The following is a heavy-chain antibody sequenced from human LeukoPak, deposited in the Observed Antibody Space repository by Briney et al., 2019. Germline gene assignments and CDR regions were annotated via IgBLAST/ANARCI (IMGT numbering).Heavy chain of an antibody. V-gene: IGHV3-23*01. CDR2: ITGSGDST. J-gene: IGHJ6*03. D-gene: IGHD1-1*01. CDR3: ARDPYNGAYSEGYYYYYMDV. Sequence: HPGGSLRLSCAASGFTFSTYAMSWVRQAPGKGLEWVSGITGSGDSTCYADSVKGRFTISRDNAKNSLYLQMDSLRAEDAAVYYCARDPYNGAYSEGYYYYYMDVWGKGTTVTVSS. CDR1: GFTFSTYA.